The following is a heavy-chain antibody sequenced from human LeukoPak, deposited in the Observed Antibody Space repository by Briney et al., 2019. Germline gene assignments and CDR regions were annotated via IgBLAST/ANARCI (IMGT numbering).Heavy chain of an antibody. CDR2: INPNSGGT. J-gene: IGHJ4*02. CDR3: AREVDFWSGYYGY. D-gene: IGHD3-3*01. CDR1: GYTFTGYY. Sequence: ASVTVSCKASGYTFTGYYMHWVRQAPGQGLEWMGWINPNSGGTNYAQKFQGRVTMTRDTSISTAYMELSRLRFDDTAVYYCAREVDFWSGYYGYWGQGTLVTVSS. V-gene: IGHV1-2*02.